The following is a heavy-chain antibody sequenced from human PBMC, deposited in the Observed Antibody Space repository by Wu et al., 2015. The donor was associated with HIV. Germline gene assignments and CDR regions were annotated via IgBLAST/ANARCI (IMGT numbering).Heavy chain of an antibody. CDR3: ARDELFRVDDAFDM. CDR1: GKTFNA. CDR2: IIPLFGTT. V-gene: IGHV1-69*05. J-gene: IGHJ3*02. D-gene: IGHD2-21*01. Sequence: QVQLVQSGAEVKKPGSSVKISCKASGKTFNAINWVRQAPGQGLEWMGGIIPLFGTTEYSQIFQGRLTISTDESTDTAYMRLTSLTSGDTAVYYCARDELFRVDDAFDMWGQGTLVTVSS.